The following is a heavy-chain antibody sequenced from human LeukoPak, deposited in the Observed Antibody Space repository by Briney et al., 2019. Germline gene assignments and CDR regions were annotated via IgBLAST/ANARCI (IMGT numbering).Heavy chain of an antibody. CDR2: IIPIFGTA. J-gene: IGHJ6*02. D-gene: IGHD6-19*01. Sequence: SVKVSCKASGGTFSSYAISWVRQAPGQGLEWMGGIIPIFGTANHAQKFQGRVTITADESTSTAYMELSSLRSEDTAVYYCARRVAGVAGTWRDYYYYGMDVWGQGTTVTVSS. CDR1: GGTFSSYA. CDR3: ARRVAGVAGTWRDYYYYGMDV. V-gene: IGHV1-69*13.